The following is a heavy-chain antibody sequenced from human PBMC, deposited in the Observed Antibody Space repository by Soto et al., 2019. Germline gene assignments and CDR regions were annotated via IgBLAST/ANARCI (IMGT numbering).Heavy chain of an antibody. J-gene: IGHJ3*02. Sequence: LSLTCAVSGGSISSGGDSWSWIRQPPGKGLEWIGYIYHSGSTYYNPSLKSRVTISVDRSKSQFSLKLSSVTAADTAVYYCARVWGYSYGLASDIWGQGTMVTVSS. CDR3: ARVWGYSYGLASDI. D-gene: IGHD5-18*01. V-gene: IGHV4-30-2*01. CDR1: GGSISSGGDS. CDR2: IYHSGST.